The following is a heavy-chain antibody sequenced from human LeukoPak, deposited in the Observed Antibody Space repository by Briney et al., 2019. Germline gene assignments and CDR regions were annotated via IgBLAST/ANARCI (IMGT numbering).Heavy chain of an antibody. V-gene: IGHV3-30*02. D-gene: IGHD6-13*01. CDR2: IRHDGSNK. Sequence: GGSLRLSCAASGFTFSSYGMHWVRQAPGKGLEWVAFIRHDGSNKYYADPVKGRFTISRDNSKNTLYLQMNSLRAEDTAVYYCARSYSSGYSSSWDLRGYFDYWGQGTLVTVSS. CDR1: GFTFSSYG. CDR3: ARSYSSGYSSSWDLRGYFDY. J-gene: IGHJ4*02.